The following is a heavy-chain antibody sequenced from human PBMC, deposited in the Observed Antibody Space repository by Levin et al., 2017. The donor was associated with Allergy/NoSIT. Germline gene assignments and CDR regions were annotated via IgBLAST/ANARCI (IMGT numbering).Heavy chain of an antibody. Sequence: SQTLSLTCTVSGSPTSLFYWNWIRQTPGKGLEWIGYINYSGSTKYNPSLKSRVTISLDKSKNQFSLLLTSVTAADTAVYYCARVPGFCSSISCLYYMDVWGKGTTVTVSS. CDR2: INYSGST. CDR3: ARVPGFCSSISCLYYMDV. J-gene: IGHJ6*03. D-gene: IGHD2-2*01. CDR1: GSPTSLFY. V-gene: IGHV4-59*01.